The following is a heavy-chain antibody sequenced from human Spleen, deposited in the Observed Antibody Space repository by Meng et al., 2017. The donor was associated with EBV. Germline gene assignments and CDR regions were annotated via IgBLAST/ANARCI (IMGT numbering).Heavy chain of an antibody. D-gene: IGHD2-2*01. V-gene: IGHV7-4-1*02. CDR3: ARGGESTSYYNY. CDR2: INTNAGKP. J-gene: IGHJ4*02. CDR1: GSTFPSYD. Sequence: QAQPVQSGAGVKKPGGSVKVSCKASGSTFPSYDINWVRQATGQGLEWMGWINTNAGKPTYAQAFTGRFVFSLDTSVSTAYLQISSLKAEDTAVYYCARGGESTSYYNYWGQGTLVTVSS.